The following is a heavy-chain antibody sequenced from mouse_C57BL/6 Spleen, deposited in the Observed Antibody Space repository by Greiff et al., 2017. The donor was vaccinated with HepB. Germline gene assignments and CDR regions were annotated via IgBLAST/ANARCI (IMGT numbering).Heavy chain of an antibody. CDR1: GYSFTGYY. V-gene: IGHV1-42*01. CDR3: ARGERYGNAMDY. Sequence: EVQLVESGPELVKPGASVKISCKASGYSFTGYYMNWVKQSPEKSLEWIGEINPSTGGTTYNQKFKAKATLTVDKSSSTAYMQLKSLTSEDSAVYYCARGERYGNAMDYWGQGTSVTVSS. J-gene: IGHJ4*01. CDR2: INPSTGGT. D-gene: IGHD1-1*01.